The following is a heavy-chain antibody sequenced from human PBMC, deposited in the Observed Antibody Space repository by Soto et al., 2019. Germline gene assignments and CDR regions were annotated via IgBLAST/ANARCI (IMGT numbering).Heavy chain of an antibody. V-gene: IGHV4-59*01. CDR3: ARDLHPTGNAFAI. Sequence: PSETLRLTCTVSGGSISSYYWSWIRQPPGKGLEWIGYIYYSGSTNYNPSLKSRVTISVDTSKNQFSLKLSSVTAADTAVYYCARDLHPTGNAFAIWAQGTMVTVS. D-gene: IGHD2-8*02. CDR1: GGSISSYY. CDR2: IYYSGST. J-gene: IGHJ3*02.